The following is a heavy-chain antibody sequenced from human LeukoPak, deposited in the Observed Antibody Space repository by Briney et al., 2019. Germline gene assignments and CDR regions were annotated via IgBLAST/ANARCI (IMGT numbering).Heavy chain of an antibody. CDR3: ATLVATIGPARFDP. Sequence: GGSLRLSCAASGFTFSSYSMNWVRQAPGKGLEWVSSISSSSSYIYYADSVKGRFTISRDNAKNSLYLQMNSLRAEDTAVYYCATLVATIGPARFDPWGQGTLVTVSS. V-gene: IGHV3-21*01. CDR2: ISSSSSYI. CDR1: GFTFSSYS. D-gene: IGHD5-12*01. J-gene: IGHJ5*02.